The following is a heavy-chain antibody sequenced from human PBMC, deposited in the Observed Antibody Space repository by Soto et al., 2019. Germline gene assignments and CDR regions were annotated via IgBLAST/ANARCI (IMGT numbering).Heavy chain of an antibody. V-gene: IGHV3-7*02. CDR3: AGGSGWLADS. J-gene: IGHJ4*02. CDR2: IKQDGSET. D-gene: IGHD6-19*01. Sequence: EVQLVESGGGLVQTGGSLRLSCAASGFTFSRYWMKWVRQAPGKGLEWVANIKQDGSETYYVDSVKGRFTISRDNSKNSLFLQMYSWRAQDPAVYYCAGGSGWLADSWGQGTLVIVSS. CDR1: GFTFSRYW.